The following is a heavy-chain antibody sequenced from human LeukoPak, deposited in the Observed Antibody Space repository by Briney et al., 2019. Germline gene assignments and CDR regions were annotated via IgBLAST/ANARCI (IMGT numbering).Heavy chain of an antibody. CDR3: ASDLAARVPPRIVYYMDV. Sequence: PSETLSLTCTVSGGSISSSSYYWGWIRQPPGKGLEWIGSIYYSGSTYYNPSLKSRVSISVDTSKNQFSLKLSSVTAADTAVYYCASDLAARVPPRIVYYMDVWGKGTRSPSP. J-gene: IGHJ6*03. V-gene: IGHV4-39*07. D-gene: IGHD6-6*01. CDR2: IYYSGST. CDR1: GGSISSSSYY.